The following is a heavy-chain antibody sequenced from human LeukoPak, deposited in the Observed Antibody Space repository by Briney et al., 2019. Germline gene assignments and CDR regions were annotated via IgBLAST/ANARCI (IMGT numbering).Heavy chain of an antibody. V-gene: IGHV3-30*03. CDR1: GFTFSNYG. D-gene: IGHD4/OR15-4a*01. CDR2: ISYDGSNK. Sequence: PGGSLRLSCAASGFTFSNYGMHWVRQAPGKGLEWVVVISYDGSNKYYADSVKGRFTISRDNAKNTLYLQMNSLRVEDTAVYYCARGAGHSENWGQGTLVTVSS. J-gene: IGHJ4*02. CDR3: ARGAGHSEN.